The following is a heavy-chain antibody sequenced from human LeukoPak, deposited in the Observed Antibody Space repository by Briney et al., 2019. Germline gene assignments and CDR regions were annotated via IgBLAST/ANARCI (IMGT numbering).Heavy chain of an antibody. D-gene: IGHD3-10*01. V-gene: IGHV4-39*07. CDR3: ARLRDLNPRVPFDY. CDR2: IYYSGST. CDR1: GGSISSSSYF. J-gene: IGHJ4*02. Sequence: PSETLSLTCTVSGGSISSSSYFWGWIRQPPGKGLEWIGSIYYSGSTNYNPSLKSRVTISVDTSKNQFSLKLSSVTAADTAVYYCARLRDLNPRVPFDYWGQGTLVTVSS.